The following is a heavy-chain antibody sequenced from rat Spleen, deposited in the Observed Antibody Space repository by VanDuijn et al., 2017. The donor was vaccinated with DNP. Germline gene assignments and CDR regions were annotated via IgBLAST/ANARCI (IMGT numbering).Heavy chain of an antibody. J-gene: IGHJ4*01. CDR3: ARGGYYYDGSYYYRYVMDA. V-gene: IGHV5-31*01. CDR2: ITNTGGTP. D-gene: IGHD1-12*02. CDR1: GFIFNNYW. Sequence: EVQLMESGGGLVQPGRSLKLSCVASGFIFNNYWMTWIRQAPGKGLEWVASITNTGGTPYYPDSVKGRFTISRDNAKSTLYLQMNSLRSEDTATYYCARGGYYYDGSYYYRYVMDAWGQGASVTVSS.